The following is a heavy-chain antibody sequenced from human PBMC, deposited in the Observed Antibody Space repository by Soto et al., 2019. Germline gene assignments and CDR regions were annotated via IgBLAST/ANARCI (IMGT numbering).Heavy chain of an antibody. CDR1: GGSISSYY. V-gene: IGHV4-59*01. J-gene: IGHJ6*03. Sequence: SETLSLTCTVSGGSISSYYWSWIRQPPGKGLEWIGYIYYSGSTNYNPSLKSRVTISVDTSKNQFSLNLSSVTAADTAVYYCAREVCSSTSCSYYYYMDVWGKGTTVTVAS. CDR2: IYYSGST. D-gene: IGHD2-2*01. CDR3: AREVCSSTSCSYYYYMDV.